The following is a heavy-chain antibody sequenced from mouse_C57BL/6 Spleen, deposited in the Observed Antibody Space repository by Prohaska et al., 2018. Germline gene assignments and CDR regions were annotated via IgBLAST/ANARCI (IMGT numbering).Heavy chain of an antibody. CDR2: ISYDGSN. V-gene: IGHV3-6*01. D-gene: IGHD2-4*01. CDR1: GYSIPSGYY. Sequence: GLVKPSQSLSLTCSVTGYSIPSGYYWNWIRQFPGNKLEWMGYISYDGSNNYNPSLKNRISITRDTSKNQFFLKLNSVTTEDTATYYCASLDYDEGDAMDYWGQGTSVTVSS. J-gene: IGHJ4*01. CDR3: ASLDYDEGDAMDY.